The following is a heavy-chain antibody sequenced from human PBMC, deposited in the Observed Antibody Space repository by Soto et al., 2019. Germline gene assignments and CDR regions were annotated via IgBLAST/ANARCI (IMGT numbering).Heavy chain of an antibody. CDR2: SYYSGTS. J-gene: IGHJ5*02. D-gene: IGHD1-20*01. V-gene: IGHV4-39*01. CDR3: TRRYNWNDYYFDP. Sequence: SETLSLTCTVSGGSIRVQSYYWTWIRQTPGKGLEWVGSSYYSGTSYFNPALKGRVTISVDTSTNQFSLGLTSVTAADTAVYYCTRRYNWNDYYFDPWGQGTLVTVSS. CDR1: GGSIRVQSYY.